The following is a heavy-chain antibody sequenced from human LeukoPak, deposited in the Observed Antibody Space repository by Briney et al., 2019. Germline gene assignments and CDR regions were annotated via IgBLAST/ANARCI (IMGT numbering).Heavy chain of an antibody. Sequence: GGSLRLSCGASGFTFSSYWMSWVRQAPGKGQEWVANIKQDGSEKYYVDSVKGRFTISRDNAKNSLYLQMNSLRAEDTAVYYCARGAAMIVVVMAEYFQHWGQGTLVTVSS. CDR3: ARGAAMIVVVMAEYFQH. CDR2: IKQDGSEK. V-gene: IGHV3-7*01. CDR1: GFTFSSYW. J-gene: IGHJ1*01. D-gene: IGHD3-22*01.